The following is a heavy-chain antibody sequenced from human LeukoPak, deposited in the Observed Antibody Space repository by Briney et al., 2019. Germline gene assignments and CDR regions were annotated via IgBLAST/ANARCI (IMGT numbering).Heavy chain of an antibody. Sequence: YSGGSTYYADSVKGRFTISRDNSKNTLFLQMNTLRAEDTAVYYCARAQYYFGSSAYYYWGQGTLVTVSS. D-gene: IGHD3-22*01. CDR3: ARAQYYFGSSAYYY. V-gene: IGHV3-53*01. J-gene: IGHJ4*02. CDR2: YSGGST.